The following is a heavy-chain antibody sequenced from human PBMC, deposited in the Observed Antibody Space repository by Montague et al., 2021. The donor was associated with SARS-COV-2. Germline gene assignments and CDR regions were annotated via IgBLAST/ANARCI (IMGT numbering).Heavy chain of an antibody. V-gene: IGHV3-15*01. J-gene: IGHJ6*02. D-gene: IGHD3-16*02. CDR2: IKSKTDGGTT. Sequence: SLRLSCAASGFTFSNAWMSWVRQAPGKGLEWVGRIKSKTDGGTTDYAXXVKGRFTISRDDSKNTLYLQMNSLKTEDTAVYYCTTDRYYDYVWGSYRYLAVWGQGTTVTVSS. CDR1: GFTFSNAW. CDR3: TTDRYYDYVWGSYRYLAV.